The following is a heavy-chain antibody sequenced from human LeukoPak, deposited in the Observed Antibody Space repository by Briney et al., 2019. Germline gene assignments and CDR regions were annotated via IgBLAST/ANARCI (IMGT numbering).Heavy chain of an antibody. CDR3: AKMRPGYSSSWYDEGSYFDY. CDR2: ISGSGGST. Sequence: GGSLRLSCAASGFTFSSYAMSWVRQAPGKGLEWVSAISGSGGSTYYADSVKGRFTISRDNSKNTLYLQMNSLRAEDTAVYYCAKMRPGYSSSWYDEGSYFDYWGQGTLVTVSS. V-gene: IGHV3-23*01. CDR1: GFTFSSYA. J-gene: IGHJ4*02. D-gene: IGHD6-13*01.